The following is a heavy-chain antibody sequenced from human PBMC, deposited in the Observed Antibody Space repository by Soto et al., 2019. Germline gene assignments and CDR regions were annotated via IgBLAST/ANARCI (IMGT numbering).Heavy chain of an antibody. Sequence: EVLLLESGGGLVQPGGSLRLSCAASGFTFSFYPMSWVRQAPGKGLEWVSIISNSGSSTYHGDSVKGRFTTSRDNSKGTLSLHMRGVRIDDTAVYFCARADLLWDSFDLWGQGTLVTVSS. D-gene: IGHD2-2*01. V-gene: IGHV3-23*05. CDR1: GFTFSFYP. CDR3: ARADLLWDSFDL. CDR2: ISNSGSST. J-gene: IGHJ4*02.